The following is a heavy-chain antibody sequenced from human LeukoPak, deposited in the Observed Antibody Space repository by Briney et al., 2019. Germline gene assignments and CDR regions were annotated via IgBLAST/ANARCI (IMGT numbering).Heavy chain of an antibody. V-gene: IGHV4-38-2*01. Sequence: SETLSLTCAVSGYSISSGYYWGWIRQPPGKGLEWIGSIYHSGSTYYDPSLKSRITISIDTSKNQFSLKLSSVTAADTAVYYCARGEYSSGWYFDHWGQGTLVTVSS. CDR1: GYSISSGYY. CDR2: IYHSGST. CDR3: ARGEYSSGWYFDH. J-gene: IGHJ4*02. D-gene: IGHD6-19*01.